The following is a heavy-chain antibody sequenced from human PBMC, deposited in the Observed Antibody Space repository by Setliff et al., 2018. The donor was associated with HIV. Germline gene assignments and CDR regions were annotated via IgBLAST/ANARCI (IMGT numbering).Heavy chain of an antibody. Sequence: ASVKVSCKASGYTLTTYGISWVRQAPGQGPEWMGWINTETGNPMYAQGFTGRFVFSLDTSVGTTYLQINSLKAEDTAMYYCARVGSYWSTFDYWGQGALVTVSS. J-gene: IGHJ4*02. CDR3: ARVGSYWSTFDY. V-gene: IGHV7-4-1*02. CDR2: INTETGNP. D-gene: IGHD1-26*01. CDR1: GYTLTTYG.